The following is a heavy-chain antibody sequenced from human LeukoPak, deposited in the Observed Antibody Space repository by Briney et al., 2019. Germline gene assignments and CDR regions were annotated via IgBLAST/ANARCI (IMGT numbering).Heavy chain of an antibody. V-gene: IGHV4-61*08. Sequence: SETLSLTCTVSGGSISSGDYYWSWIRQPPGKGLEWIGYIYYSGSTNYNPSLKSRVTISVDTSKNQFSLKLSSVTAADTAVYYCARVGSGYGYWFDPWGQGTLVTVSS. CDR2: IYYSGST. J-gene: IGHJ5*02. D-gene: IGHD3-22*01. CDR3: ARVGSGYGYWFDP. CDR1: GGSISSGDYY.